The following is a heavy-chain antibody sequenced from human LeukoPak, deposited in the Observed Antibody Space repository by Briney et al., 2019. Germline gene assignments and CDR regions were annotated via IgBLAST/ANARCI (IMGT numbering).Heavy chain of an antibody. CDR1: GGTFSSYA. J-gene: IGHJ6*04. CDR3: ARTRRPLPPYYYYYGMDV. Sequence: ASVKVSCKASGGTFSSYAISWVRQAPGQGLEWMGGIIPIFGTANYAQKFQGRVTITADESTSTAYMGLSSLRSEDTAVYYCARTRRPLPPYYYYYGMDVWGKGTTVTVSS. V-gene: IGHV1-69*13. CDR2: IIPIFGTA. D-gene: IGHD6-25*01.